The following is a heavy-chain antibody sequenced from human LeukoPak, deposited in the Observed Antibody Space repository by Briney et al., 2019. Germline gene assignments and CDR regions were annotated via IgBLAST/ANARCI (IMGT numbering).Heavy chain of an antibody. D-gene: IGHD3-3*01. J-gene: IGHJ4*02. V-gene: IGHV1-24*01. CDR3: ATEGRDFWSGYYKRGFDY. Sequence: ASVKVSCKVSGYTLTELSMHWVRQAPGKGLEWMGGFDPEDSETIYAQKFQGRVTMTEDTSTDTAYMELSSLRSEDTAVYYCATEGRDFWSGYYKRGFDYWGQGTLVTVSS. CDR2: FDPEDSET. CDR1: GYTLTELS.